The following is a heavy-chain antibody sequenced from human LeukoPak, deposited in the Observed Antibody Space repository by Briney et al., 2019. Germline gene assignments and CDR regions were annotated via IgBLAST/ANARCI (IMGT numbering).Heavy chain of an antibody. CDR2: FDPEDGET. J-gene: IGHJ3*02. CDR1: GYTLTELS. V-gene: IGHV1-24*01. Sequence: ASVKVSCKVSGYTLTELSMHWVRQAPGKGLEWMGGFDPEDGETIYAQKFQGRVTMTEDTSTDTAYMERSSLRSEDTAVYYCATDADGPTGYSSGWWQIWGQGTMVTVSS. CDR3: ATDADGPTGYSSGWWQI. D-gene: IGHD6-19*01.